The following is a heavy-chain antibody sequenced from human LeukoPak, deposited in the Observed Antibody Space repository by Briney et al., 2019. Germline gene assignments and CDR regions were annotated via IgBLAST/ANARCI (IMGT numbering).Heavy chain of an antibody. J-gene: IGHJ4*02. CDR3: ASCDGYNSCYFDY. CDR2: INPNSGGT. CDR1: GYTFTGYY. D-gene: IGHD5-24*01. V-gene: IGHV1-2*02. Sequence: GASVKVSCKASGYTFTGYYMHWVRQAPGQGLEWMGWINPNSGGTNYAQKFQGRVTMTRDTSISTAYMELSRLRSDDTAVYYCASCDGYNSCYFDYWGQGTLVTVSS.